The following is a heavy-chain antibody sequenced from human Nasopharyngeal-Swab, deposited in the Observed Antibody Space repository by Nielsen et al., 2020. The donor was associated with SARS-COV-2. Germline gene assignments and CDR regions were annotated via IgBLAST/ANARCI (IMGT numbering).Heavy chain of an antibody. Sequence: SETLSLTCTVSGGSISSYYWSWIRQPPGKGLEWIGYIYYSGSTNYNPSLKSRVTISVDTSKNQLSLKLSSVTAADTAVYYCARHVPAILWFGVQSYYGMDVWGQGTTVTVSS. V-gene: IGHV4-59*08. J-gene: IGHJ6*02. CDR3: ARHVPAILWFGVQSYYGMDV. CDR1: GGSISSYY. CDR2: IYYSGST. D-gene: IGHD3-10*01.